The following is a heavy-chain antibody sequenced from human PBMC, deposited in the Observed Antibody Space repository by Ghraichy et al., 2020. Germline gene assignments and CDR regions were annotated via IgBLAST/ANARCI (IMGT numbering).Heavy chain of an antibody. V-gene: IGHV3-30*18. CDR1: GFTFSKYG. J-gene: IGHJ6*02. D-gene: IGHD6-13*01. CDR3: AKDRESSSWYRGGYYYYYGIDV. CDR2: ISYDGKNK. Sequence: GGSLRLSCAASGFTFSKYGMHWVRQAPGKGLEWVALISYDGKNKYYADSVKGRLTISRDNSKNTLYLQMNSLRAEDTAVYFCAKDRESSSWYRGGYYYYYGIDVWGQGTTVTVSS.